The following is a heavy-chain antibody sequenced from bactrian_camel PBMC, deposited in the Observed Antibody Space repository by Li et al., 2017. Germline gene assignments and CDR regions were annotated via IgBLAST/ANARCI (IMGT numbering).Heavy chain of an antibody. V-gene: IGHV3S1*01. CDR3: AKETAPDTFDFAD. Sequence: VQLVESGGGSVQAGGSLRLSCVASEFIVSSTGMKWVRQAPGKGLEWVSRITRDGTTYYADSVKGRFTISRDIAKNTLYLQLNSLKTEDTAMYSCAKETAPDTFDFADWGQGTQVTVS. CDR2: ITRDGTT. D-gene: IGHD7*01. J-gene: IGHJ6*01. CDR1: EFIVSSTG.